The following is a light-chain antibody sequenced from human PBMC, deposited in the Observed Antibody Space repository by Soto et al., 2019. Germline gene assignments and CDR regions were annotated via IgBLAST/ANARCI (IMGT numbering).Light chain of an antibody. CDR1: ENVGSN. CDR3: QQYNTRPQT. CDR2: GAS. V-gene: IGKV3-15*01. Sequence: VLTQSAATLSVSPGQRATLSCRASENVGSNLAWYQHKPGQAPRLLISGASTRATGVPARFSGSGYETEFALTISSLQSEDFTIYFCQQYNTRPQTFGQGTKVDIK. J-gene: IGKJ1*01.